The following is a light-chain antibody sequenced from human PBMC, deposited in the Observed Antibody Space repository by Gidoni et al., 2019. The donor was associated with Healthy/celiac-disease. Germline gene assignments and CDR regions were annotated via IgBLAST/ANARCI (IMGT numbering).Light chain of an antibody. CDR3: QAWDGV. CDR1: KLGDKY. Sequence: SYELTQPPSVSVSPGQTASITCSGDKLGDKYACWYQQKPGQSPVLVIYQDSKRPSGIPELFSGSNSGNTATLTIRGTQAMDEADYYCQAWDGVFGGGTKLTVL. CDR2: QDS. V-gene: IGLV3-1*01. J-gene: IGLJ2*01.